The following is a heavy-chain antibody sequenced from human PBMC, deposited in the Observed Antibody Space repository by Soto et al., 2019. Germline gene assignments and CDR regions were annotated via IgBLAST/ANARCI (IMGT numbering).Heavy chain of an antibody. D-gene: IGHD3-16*01. CDR1: GGSISSSSYY. CDR2: IYYSGST. V-gene: IGHV4-39*01. J-gene: IGHJ4*02. Sequence: SETLSLTCTVSGGSISSSSYYWGWIRQPPGKGLEWIGSIYYSGSTYYNPSLKSRVTISVDTSKNQFSLKLSSVTAADTAVYYCARRGRVWYFDYWGQGTLVTVSS. CDR3: ARRGRVWYFDY.